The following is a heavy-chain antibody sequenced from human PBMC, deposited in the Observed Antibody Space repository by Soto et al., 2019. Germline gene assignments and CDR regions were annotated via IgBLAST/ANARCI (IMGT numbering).Heavy chain of an antibody. CDR2: ISAYNGNT. V-gene: IGHV1-18*01. J-gene: IGHJ5*02. D-gene: IGHD3-16*01. Sequence: ASVKVSCKASGYTFTSYGISWVRQAPGQGLEWMGWISAYNGNTNYAQKFQGRVTMTRDISIATAYMELSSLRSDDTAIYYCARMATFGSLNWFDPWGQGTPVTVSS. CDR3: ARMATFGSLNWFDP. CDR1: GYTFTSYG.